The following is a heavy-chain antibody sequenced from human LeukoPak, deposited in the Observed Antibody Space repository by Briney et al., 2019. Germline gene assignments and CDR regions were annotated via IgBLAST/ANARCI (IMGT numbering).Heavy chain of an antibody. V-gene: IGHV4-4*07. CDR1: GGSISSYY. CDR2: IYTSGST. J-gene: IGHJ2*01. D-gene: IGHD2-15*01. Sequence: AETLSLTCTVSGGSISSYYWSWIRQPAGKGLEWIGRIYTSGSTNYNPSLKSRVTMSVDTSKNQFSLKLSSVTAADTAVYYCARDRAGVVAATLYWCFDLWGRGTLVTVSS. CDR3: ARDRAGVVAATLYWCFDL.